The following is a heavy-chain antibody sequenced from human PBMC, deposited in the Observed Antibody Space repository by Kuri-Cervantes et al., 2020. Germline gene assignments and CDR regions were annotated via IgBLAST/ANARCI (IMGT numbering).Heavy chain of an antibody. CDR2: IWYDGSNK. CDR1: GFPFSSYA. J-gene: IGHJ3*02. V-gene: IGHV3-33*08. D-gene: IGHD3-10*01. CDR3: AREYFIRAEDAFDI. Sequence: GGSLRLACAAYGFPFSSYAMSWVSQAPGKGLEWVAVIWYDGSNKYYADSVKGRFTISRDNSKNTLYLQMNSLRAEDTAVYYCAREYFIRAEDAFDIWGQGTMVTVSS.